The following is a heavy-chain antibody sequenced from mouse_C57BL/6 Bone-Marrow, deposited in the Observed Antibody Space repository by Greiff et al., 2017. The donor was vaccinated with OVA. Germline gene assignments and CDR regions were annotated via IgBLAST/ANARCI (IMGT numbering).Heavy chain of an antibody. V-gene: IGHV1-7*01. CDR1: GYTFTSYW. Sequence: VQLQQPGAELVKPGASVKLSCKASGYTFTSYWMHWVKQRPGQGLEWIGYINPSSGYTKYNQKFKDKATLTADKSSSTAYMQLSSLTYEDSAVYYCARDPFITTVVATGGYYAMDYWGQGTSVTVSS. CDR2: INPSSGYT. J-gene: IGHJ4*01. CDR3: ARDPFITTVVATGGYYAMDY. D-gene: IGHD1-1*01.